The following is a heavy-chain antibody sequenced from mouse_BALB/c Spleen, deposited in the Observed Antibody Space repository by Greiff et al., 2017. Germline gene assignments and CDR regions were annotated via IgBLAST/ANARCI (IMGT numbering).Heavy chain of an antibody. D-gene: IGHD2-4*01. CDR3: ARGGLRRRSPDY. J-gene: IGHJ2*01. V-gene: IGHV1-9*01. CDR1: GYTFSSYW. Sequence: QVQLQQSGAELMKPGASVKISCKATGYTFSSYWIEWVKQRPGHGLEWIGEILPGSGSTNYNEKFKGKATFTADTSSNTAYMQLSSLTSEDSAVYYCARGGLRRRSPDYWGQGTTLTVSS. CDR2: ILPGSGST.